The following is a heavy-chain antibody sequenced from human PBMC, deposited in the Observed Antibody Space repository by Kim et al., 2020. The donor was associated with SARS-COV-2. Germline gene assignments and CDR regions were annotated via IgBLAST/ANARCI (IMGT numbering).Heavy chain of an antibody. J-gene: IGHJ4*02. CDR2: NT. CDR3: ARAGSGLPFGY. V-gene: IGHV1-8*01. Sequence: NTGNAQKFQGRLTMTRDISISTSYLELSSLTSEDTAVYYCARAGSGLPFGYWGQGTLVTVSS. D-gene: IGHD6-19*01.